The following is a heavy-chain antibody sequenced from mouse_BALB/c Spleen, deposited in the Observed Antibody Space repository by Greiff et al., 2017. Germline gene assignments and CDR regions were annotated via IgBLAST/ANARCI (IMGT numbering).Heavy chain of an antibody. J-gene: IGHJ3*01. V-gene: IGHV1-9*01. CDR2: ILPGSGST. Sequence: VQLQQSGAELMKPGASVKISCKAAGYTFSSYWIEWVKQRPGHGLEWIGEILPGSGSTNYNEKFKGKATFTADTSSNTAYMQLSSLTSEDSAVYYCARVPSYGSSYWFAYWGQGTLVTVSA. D-gene: IGHD1-1*01. CDR1: GYTFSSYW. CDR3: ARVPSYGSSYWFAY.